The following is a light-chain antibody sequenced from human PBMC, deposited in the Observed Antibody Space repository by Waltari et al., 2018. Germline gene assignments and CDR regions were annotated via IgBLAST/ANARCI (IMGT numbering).Light chain of an antibody. CDR1: QDISNN. CDR2: AVF. Sequence: DIQMTQSPSSLSASVGDRVTIPCRASQDISNNLNWYQQKPGKAPDLLIFAVFTLQSGVPSRFSCSGSGTEFTLTISSLQPEDSATYYCQQSYTMPMYTFGQGTKLEIK. V-gene: IGKV1-39*01. CDR3: QQSYTMPMYT. J-gene: IGKJ2*01.